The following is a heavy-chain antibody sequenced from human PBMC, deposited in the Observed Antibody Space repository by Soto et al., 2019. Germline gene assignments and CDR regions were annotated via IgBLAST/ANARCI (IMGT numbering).Heavy chain of an antibody. Sequence: GASVKVSCKASGYTFTGYYMHWVRQAPGQGLEWMGWINPNSGGTNYAQKFQGRVTMTRDTSTSTVYMELSSLGSEDTAVYYCARTHYYDSSGYTFDYWGQGTLVTVSS. D-gene: IGHD3-22*01. J-gene: IGHJ4*02. CDR2: INPNSGGT. CDR3: ARTHYYDSSGYTFDY. V-gene: IGHV1-2*02. CDR1: GYTFTGYY.